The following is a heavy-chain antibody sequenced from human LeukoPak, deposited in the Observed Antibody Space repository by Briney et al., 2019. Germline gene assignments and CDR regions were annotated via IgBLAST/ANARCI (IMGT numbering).Heavy chain of an antibody. D-gene: IGHD3-3*01. J-gene: IGHJ4*02. CDR3: ARVGSVTNFGVVSYYFDY. CDR1: GYSLDYCW. CDR2: IYPDDSDS. Sequence: GESLKISCKASGYSLDYCWIAWVRQMPGKGLEWMGIIYPDDSDSTYSPSFQGQVTISVDKSINTAYLQWSSLKASNTAIYYCARVGSVTNFGVVSYYFDYWGQGTLVTVSS. V-gene: IGHV5-51*01.